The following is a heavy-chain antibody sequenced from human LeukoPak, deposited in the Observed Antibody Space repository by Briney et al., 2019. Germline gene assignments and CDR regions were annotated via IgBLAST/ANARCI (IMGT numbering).Heavy chain of an antibody. CDR2: ISGSGGST. D-gene: IGHD6-13*01. CDR3: ARDTSDGSRWFLFRWDYFDY. J-gene: IGHJ4*02. CDR1: GFTFSSYA. Sequence: GGSLRLSCAASGFTFSSYAMSWVRQAPGKGLEWVSAISGSGGSTYYADSVKGRFTISRDNAKNSLYLQMNSLRAEDTAVYYCARDTSDGSRWFLFRWDYFDYWGQGTLVTVSS. V-gene: IGHV3-23*01.